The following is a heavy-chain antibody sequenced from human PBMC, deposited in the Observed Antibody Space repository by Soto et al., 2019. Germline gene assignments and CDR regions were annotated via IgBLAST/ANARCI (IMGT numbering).Heavy chain of an antibody. D-gene: IGHD3-22*01. V-gene: IGHV1-2*02. Sequence: ASVKVSCKASGYSFTGHFIHWVRQAPGQGLEWMGWINPTSGETDYAEAFRGRVTMTRDMSINTAYMELHGLTSDDTAVYYCAKVFYYYDSSGYYYFDYWGQGTLVTVSS. J-gene: IGHJ4*02. CDR2: INPTSGET. CDR1: GYSFTGHF. CDR3: AKVFYYYDSSGYYYFDY.